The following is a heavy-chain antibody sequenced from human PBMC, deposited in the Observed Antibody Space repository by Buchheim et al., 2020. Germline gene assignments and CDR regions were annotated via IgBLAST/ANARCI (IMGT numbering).Heavy chain of an antibody. D-gene: IGHD4-17*01. V-gene: IGHV4-59*01. CDR2: IYYSGST. Sequence: QVQLQESGPGLVKPSETLSLTCTVSGGSISSYYWSWIRQPPGKGLEWIGYIYYSGSTNYNPSLKSRVTISVDTSKNQFSLKLSSVTAADTAVYYCARGGLTTVTTVNFDYWGQGTL. CDR1: GGSISSYY. CDR3: ARGGLTTVTTVNFDY. J-gene: IGHJ4*02.